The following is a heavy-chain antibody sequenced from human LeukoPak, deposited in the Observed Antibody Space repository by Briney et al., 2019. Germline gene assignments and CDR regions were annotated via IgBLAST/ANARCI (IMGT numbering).Heavy chain of an antibody. CDR1: GNTFTAYY. V-gene: IGHV1-2*02. Sequence: GASVKVSCKASGNTFTAYYMHWVRQAPGQGLEGMGWINPNSCGTKYAQKFQGRVTMTRDTSITTAYMELSRLRSDDTAVYYCARGPGIAVADFYFDYWGQGTLVTVSS. D-gene: IGHD6-19*01. CDR3: ARGPGIAVADFYFDY. J-gene: IGHJ4*02. CDR2: INPNSCGT.